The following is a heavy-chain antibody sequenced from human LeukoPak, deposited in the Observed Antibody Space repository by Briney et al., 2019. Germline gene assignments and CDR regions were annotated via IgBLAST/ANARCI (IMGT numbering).Heavy chain of an antibody. CDR1: GFTFSSYA. CDR2: ISGSGGST. D-gene: IGHD3-22*01. V-gene: IGHV3-23*01. Sequence: GGSLRLSCAASGFTFSSYAMSWVRQAPGKGLEWVSAISGSGGSTYYADSVKGRFTISRDNSKNTLYLQMNSLRAEDTAVYYCARDGHYYDSSGYYAPPDYWGQGTLVTVSS. J-gene: IGHJ4*02. CDR3: ARDGHYYDSSGYYAPPDY.